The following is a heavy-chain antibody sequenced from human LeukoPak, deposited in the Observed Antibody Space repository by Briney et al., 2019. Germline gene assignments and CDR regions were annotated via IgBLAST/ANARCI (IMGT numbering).Heavy chain of an antibody. V-gene: IGHV3-23*01. D-gene: IGHD5-12*01. J-gene: IGHJ4*02. CDR2: ISGPGVTT. Sequence: GGSLRHSCEASGFTFSAYGLSWVRQAPGKGLEWVSSISGPGVTTYYADSVKGRFTISRDNSKNTLYLQMNSLRAEDTAAYYCANDWLVSDYWGQGTLVTVSS. CDR1: GFTFSAYG. CDR3: ANDWLVSDY.